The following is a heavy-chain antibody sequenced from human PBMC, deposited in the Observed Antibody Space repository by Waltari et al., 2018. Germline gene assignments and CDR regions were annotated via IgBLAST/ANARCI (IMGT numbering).Heavy chain of an antibody. V-gene: IGHV4-4*02. CDR3: ARDRGGGLYLDS. J-gene: IGHJ4*02. D-gene: IGHD2-15*01. Sequence: QLQLQESGPGLVKPSGTLSLTCVVSGDSMISNYFWSWVRQSPGKGLEGIGQVKRGGGTNYSPSLASRVIMSLDTAISDVSLNMHAATAADTAVYYGARDRGGGLYLDSWGRGILVSVSP. CDR1: GDSMISNYF. CDR2: VKRGGGT.